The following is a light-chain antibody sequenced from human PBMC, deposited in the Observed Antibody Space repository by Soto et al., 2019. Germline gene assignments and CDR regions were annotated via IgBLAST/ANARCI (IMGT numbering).Light chain of an antibody. J-gene: IGKJ1*01. Sequence: DIPMTQSPSTLSASVGDRVTITCRASQHIVSWLAWYQQKPGKGPKLLIYDASTLERGVPSRFRGSGYGTDFTLTISGLQPDDFATYYCQQYTDYLWTFGQGTKVEIK. V-gene: IGKV1-5*01. CDR3: QQYTDYLWT. CDR2: DAS. CDR1: QHIVSW.